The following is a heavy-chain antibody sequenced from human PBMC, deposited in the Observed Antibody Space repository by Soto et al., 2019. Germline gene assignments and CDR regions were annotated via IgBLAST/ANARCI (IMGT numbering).Heavy chain of an antibody. J-gene: IGHJ6*02. V-gene: IGHV3-64*04. CDR3: ARDLLHYDFWSGYSAYFYYGMDV. D-gene: IGHD3-3*01. CDR1: GFTFSSYA. CDR2: ISSNGGST. Sequence: PGGSLRLSCSASGFTFSSYAMHWVRQAPGKGLEYVSAISSNGGSTYYADSVKGRFTISGDNAQNSVYLQMNSLRTEDTAVYYCARDLLHYDFWSGYSAYFYYGMDVWGPGTTVTVSS.